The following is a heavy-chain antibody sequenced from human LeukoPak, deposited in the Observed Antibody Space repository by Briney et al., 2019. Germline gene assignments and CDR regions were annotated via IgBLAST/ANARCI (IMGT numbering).Heavy chain of an antibody. CDR3: ARDRLWFANYYMDV. CDR2: IYTSGST. CDR1: GGSISSYY. D-gene: IGHD3-10*01. V-gene: IGHV4-4*07. Sequence: PSETLSLTCTVSGGSISSYYWSWIRQPAGKGLEWIGRIYTSGSTNYNPSLKSRVTMSVDTSKNQFSLKLSSVTAADTAVYYCARDRLWFANYYMDVWGKGTTVTVSS. J-gene: IGHJ6*03.